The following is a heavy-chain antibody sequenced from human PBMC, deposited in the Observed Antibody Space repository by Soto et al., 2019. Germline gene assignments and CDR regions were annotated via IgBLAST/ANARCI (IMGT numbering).Heavy chain of an antibody. J-gene: IGHJ4*02. D-gene: IGHD5-12*01. CDR2: IGTAGDT. CDR1: GFTFSSYD. V-gene: IGHV3-13*01. CDR3: ARGGLRTAVDY. Sequence: GGSLRLSCAASGFTFSSYDMHWVLQATGKGLEWVSAIGTAGDTYYPGSVKGRFTISRENAKNSLYLQMNSLRAGDTAVYYCARGGLRTAVDYWGQGTLVTVSS.